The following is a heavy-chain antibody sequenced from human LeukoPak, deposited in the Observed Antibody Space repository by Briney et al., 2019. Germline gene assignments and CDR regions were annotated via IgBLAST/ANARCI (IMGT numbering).Heavy chain of an antibody. V-gene: IGHV4-4*07. CDR3: ARGRYDNLTGHLARLDV. Sequence: SETLSLTCTVSGGSMKTFYWSWTRQPAGKGLERVGRIFSRGTTNYNPSLKSRVTVSLDTSKNQFSLKLSSVTAADTAVYYCARGRYDNLTGHLARLDVWGQGTTVIVSS. CDR1: GGSMKTFY. CDR2: IFSRGTT. J-gene: IGHJ6*02. D-gene: IGHD3-9*01.